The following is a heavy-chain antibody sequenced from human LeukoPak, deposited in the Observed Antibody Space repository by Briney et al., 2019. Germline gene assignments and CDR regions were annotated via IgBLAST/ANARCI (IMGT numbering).Heavy chain of an antibody. CDR3: ARYPSLWFGEYNWFDP. CDR2: MNPNSGNT. V-gene: IGHV1-8*01. D-gene: IGHD3-10*01. Sequence: ASVKVSCKASGYTFTSYDINWVRQATGQGLDWMGWMNPNSGNTGYAQKFQGRVTMTRNTSISTAYMELSSLRSEDTAVYYCARYPSLWFGEYNWFDPWGQGTLVTVSS. CDR1: GYTFTSYD. J-gene: IGHJ5*02.